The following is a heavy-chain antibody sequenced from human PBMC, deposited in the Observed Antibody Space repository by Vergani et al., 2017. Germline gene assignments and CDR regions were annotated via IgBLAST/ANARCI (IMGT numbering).Heavy chain of an antibody. CDR3: ARDRGYYYDSSGYGTDY. CDR1: GGTFSSYA. Sequence: QVQLVQSGAEVKKPGSSVKVSCKASGGTFSSYAISWVRQAPGQGLEWMGRIIPIFGTANYAQKFQGRVTITADESTSTAYMELSSLRYEDTAVYYCARDRGYYYDSSGYGTDYWGQGTLVTVSS. J-gene: IGHJ4*02. D-gene: IGHD3-22*01. V-gene: IGHV1-69*13. CDR2: IIPIFGTA.